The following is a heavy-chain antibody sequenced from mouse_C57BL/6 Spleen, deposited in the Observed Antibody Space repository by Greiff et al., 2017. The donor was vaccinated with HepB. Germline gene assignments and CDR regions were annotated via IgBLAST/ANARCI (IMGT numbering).Heavy chain of an antibody. CDR3: ARDHYYGSSYWYFDV. D-gene: IGHD1-1*01. Sequence: EVNVVESGGGLVKPGGSLKLSCAASGFTFSSYAMSWVRQTPEKRLEWVATISDGGSYTYYPDNVKGRFTISRDNAKNNLYLQMRHLKSEDTAMYYCARDHYYGSSYWYFDVWGTGTTVTVSS. J-gene: IGHJ1*03. CDR1: GFTFSSYA. V-gene: IGHV5-4*01. CDR2: ISDGGSYT.